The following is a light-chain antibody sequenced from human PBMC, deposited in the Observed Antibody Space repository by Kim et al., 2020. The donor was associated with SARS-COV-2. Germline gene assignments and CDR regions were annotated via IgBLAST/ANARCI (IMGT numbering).Light chain of an antibody. J-gene: IGKJ4*01. V-gene: IGKV1-5*01. CDR3: QQYNDYPLT. CDR1: QSLGNW. Sequence: ASVGDRVTITCRASQSLGNWLAWYQQKPGKTPNLLSYDASSLESGVPSRFSGSGSATEFTLTISSLQPDDFATYYCQQYNDYPLTFGGGTKVDIK. CDR2: DAS.